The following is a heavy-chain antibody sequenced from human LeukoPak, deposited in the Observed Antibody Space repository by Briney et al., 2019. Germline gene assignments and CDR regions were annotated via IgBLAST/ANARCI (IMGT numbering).Heavy chain of an antibody. CDR3: ARDGITMRILEY. D-gene: IGHD3-10*01. CDR1: GFTFTTYW. CDR2: INQDGTEK. Sequence: GGSLRLSCAASGFTFTTYWMSWVRQAPGKGLEWVANINQDGTEKFYVDSVKGRFTISRDNAKNSLYLQMDSLRAEDTAVYYCARDGITMRILEYWGQGTLVTVSS. J-gene: IGHJ4*02. V-gene: IGHV3-7*01.